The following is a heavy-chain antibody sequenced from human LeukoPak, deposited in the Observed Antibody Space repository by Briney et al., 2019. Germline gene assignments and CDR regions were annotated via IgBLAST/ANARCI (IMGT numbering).Heavy chain of an antibody. CDR1: GGSIGSYY. J-gene: IGHJ3*02. CDR3: DRHPRSYGYVFTI. CDR2: IYYSGST. V-gene: IGHV4-59*08. D-gene: IGHD5-18*01. Sequence: SETLSLTCAVPGGSIGSYYWRSIRQPPGKGLEWIGYIYYSGSTNYNPSLKSRVTISVDTSKNQFSLKLSSVTAADTAVYYCDRHPRSYGYVFTICGQRTMVTVSS.